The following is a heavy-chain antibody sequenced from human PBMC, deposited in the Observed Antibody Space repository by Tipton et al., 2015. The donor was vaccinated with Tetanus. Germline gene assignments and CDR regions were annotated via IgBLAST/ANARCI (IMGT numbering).Heavy chain of an antibody. V-gene: IGHV4-39*01. CDR2: IYYSGST. CDR1: GGSISSSSYY. CDR3: ASTIESAAANWYFDL. Sequence: TLSLTCTVSGGSISSSSYYWGWIRRPPGKGPEWIGSIYYSGSTYYNPSLKSRVTISVDTSKNQFSLKLSSVTAADTAVYYCASTIESAAANWYFDLWGRGTLVTVSS. D-gene: IGHD2-2*01. J-gene: IGHJ2*01.